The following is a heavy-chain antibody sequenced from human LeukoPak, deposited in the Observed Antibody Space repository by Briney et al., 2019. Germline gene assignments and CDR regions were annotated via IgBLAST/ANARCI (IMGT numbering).Heavy chain of an antibody. Sequence: PGGSLRLSCATSGFTFGNHAMSWVRQPPGKGLEWVSAISGRGTDTYNTDSVRGRFTISRDNSKNTLYLQMDSLRAEDTAVYYCAKDLGGSLHYFDSWGQGTLVTVSS. V-gene: IGHV3-23*01. CDR2: ISGRGTDT. D-gene: IGHD1-26*01. CDR1: GFTFGNHA. CDR3: AKDLGGSLHYFDS. J-gene: IGHJ4*02.